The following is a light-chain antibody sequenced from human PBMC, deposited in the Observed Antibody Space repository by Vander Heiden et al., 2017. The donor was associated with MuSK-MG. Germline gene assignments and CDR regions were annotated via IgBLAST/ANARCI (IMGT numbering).Light chain of an antibody. Sequence: ERVMTQSPATLSVSPGERATLSCRASQSVGSNLAWYQQKPGQAPRLLIYGASTRATGIPDRFSSSGSGTEFTLTINSLQSEDFAVYYCQQYNNWLTFGGGTKVEI. CDR1: QSVGSN. CDR3: QQYNNWLT. J-gene: IGKJ4*01. V-gene: IGKV3D-15*01. CDR2: GAS.